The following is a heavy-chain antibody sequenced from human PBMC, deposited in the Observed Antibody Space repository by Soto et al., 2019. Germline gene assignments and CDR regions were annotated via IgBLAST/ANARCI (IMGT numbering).Heavy chain of an antibody. D-gene: IGHD6-13*01. CDR1: GGSISSYY. J-gene: IGHJ4*02. V-gene: IGHV4-59*01. CDR3: ARRLAAAGLFDY. CDR2: IYYSGST. Sequence: SETLSLTCTVSGGSISSYYWSWIRQPPGKGLEWIGYIYYSGSTNYNPSLKSRVTISVDTSKNQFSLKLSSVTAADTAVYYCARRLAAAGLFDYWGQGTLVTVSS.